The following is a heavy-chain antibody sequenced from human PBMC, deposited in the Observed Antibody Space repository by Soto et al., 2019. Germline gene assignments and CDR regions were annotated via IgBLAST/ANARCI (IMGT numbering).Heavy chain of an antibody. V-gene: IGHV1-46*01. CDR3: ARDEGYCSGGSCNWFDP. CDR1: GYTFTSYY. D-gene: IGHD2-15*01. J-gene: IGHJ5*02. Sequence: ASVKVSCKASGYTFTSYYMHWVRRAPGQGLEWMGIINPSGGSTSYAQKFQGRVTMTRDTSTSTVYMELSSLRSEDTAVYYCARDEGYCSGGSCNWFDPWGQGTLVTVSS. CDR2: INPSGGST.